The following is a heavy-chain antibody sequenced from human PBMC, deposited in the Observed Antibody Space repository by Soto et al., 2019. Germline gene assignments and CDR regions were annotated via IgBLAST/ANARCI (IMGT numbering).Heavy chain of an antibody. CDR3: ARSSMVDTAMAAFDY. Sequence: QVQLVQSGAEVKKPGSSVKVSCKASGGTFSSYAISWVRQAPGQGLAWMGAIIPIFGTANYAQKCQGRVTITADESTSTAYMELSSLRSEDTDVYYCARSSMVDTAMAAFDYWGQGTLVTVSS. V-gene: IGHV1-69*01. D-gene: IGHD5-18*01. CDR1: GGTFSSYA. J-gene: IGHJ4*02. CDR2: IIPIFGTA.